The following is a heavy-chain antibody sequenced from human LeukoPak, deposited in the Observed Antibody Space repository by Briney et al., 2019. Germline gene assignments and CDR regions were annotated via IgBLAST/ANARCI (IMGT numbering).Heavy chain of an antibody. Sequence: GGSLRLSCAASGFTFSSYEMNWVRQAPGKGLEWVAVISYDGSNKYYADSVKGRFTISRDNSKNTLYLQMNSLRAEDTAVYYCARDRIEQQRTLGRSSNYYYYYYMDVWGKGTAVTVSS. CDR1: GFTFSSYE. V-gene: IGHV3-30*03. CDR3: ARDRIEQQRTLGRSSNYYYYYYMDV. CDR2: ISYDGSNK. D-gene: IGHD6-13*01. J-gene: IGHJ6*03.